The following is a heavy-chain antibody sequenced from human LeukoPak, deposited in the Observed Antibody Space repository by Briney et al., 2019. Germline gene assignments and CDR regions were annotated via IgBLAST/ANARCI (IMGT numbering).Heavy chain of an antibody. CDR3: ARDTAGADY. J-gene: IGHJ4*02. Sequence: GGSLRLSCAASGFTFSSYGMHWVRQAPGKGLEWVAVIWYDGSQRYYADSVKGRFTISRDSSKNTVYLQMDSLRADDTAVYYCARDTAGADYWGQGTLVTVSS. V-gene: IGHV3-33*01. CDR2: IWYDGSQR. D-gene: IGHD1-1*01. CDR1: GFTFSSYG.